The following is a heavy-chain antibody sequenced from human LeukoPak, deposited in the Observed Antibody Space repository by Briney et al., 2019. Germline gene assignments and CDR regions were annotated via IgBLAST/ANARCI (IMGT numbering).Heavy chain of an antibody. V-gene: IGHV1-46*01. J-gene: IGHJ5*02. CDR3: ARDNSLGDSAWWFDP. Sequence: ASVKVSCKASGYSFSTHWMHWVRQAPGQGLEWMGIINPSGGFTSYAQKFQGRVTLTRDMATSTDYMEVSSLRSEDTAVYYCARDNSLGDSAWWFDPWGQGTLVTVSS. CDR2: INPSGGFT. D-gene: IGHD5-12*01. CDR1: GYSFSTHW.